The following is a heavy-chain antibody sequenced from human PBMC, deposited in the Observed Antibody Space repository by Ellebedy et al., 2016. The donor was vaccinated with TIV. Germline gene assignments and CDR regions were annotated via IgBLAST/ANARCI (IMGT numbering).Heavy chain of an antibody. CDR1: GFTTSG. J-gene: IGHJ6*02. V-gene: IGHV3-30*02. D-gene: IGHD3-16*01. Sequence: GESLKISCAASGFTTSGMHWVRQAPGKGLEWVAFIRSDGNTKYYADSVRGRSAISRDTSKNTLDLQMTRLSAGDTALYYCVKGAYPVPTVMAVWGQGTMVIVSS. CDR3: VKGAYPVPTVMAV. CDR2: IRSDGNTK.